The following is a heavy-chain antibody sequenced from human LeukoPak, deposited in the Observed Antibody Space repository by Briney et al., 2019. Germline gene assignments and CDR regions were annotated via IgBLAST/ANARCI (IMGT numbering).Heavy chain of an antibody. D-gene: IGHD4-17*01. J-gene: IGHJ4*02. V-gene: IGHV4-39*07. CDR2: IYYSGST. CDR1: GGSISSGGYY. CDR3: ARDTDDFDY. Sequence: SQTLSLTCAVSGGSISSGGYYWGWVRQPPGKGLEWIGSIYYSGSTYYNPSLKSRVTISVDTSKNQFSLKLSSVTAADTAVYYCARDTDDFDYWGQGTLVTVSS.